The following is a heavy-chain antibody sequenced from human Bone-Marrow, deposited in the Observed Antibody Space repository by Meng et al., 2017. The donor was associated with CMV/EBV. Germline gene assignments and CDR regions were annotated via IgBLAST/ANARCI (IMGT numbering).Heavy chain of an antibody. CDR2: IIPILGIA. D-gene: IGHD3-3*01. CDR3: ARMYYDFWSGYYETIYYFDY. Sequence: SVKVSRKASVGTFSNYAISWVRQAPGQGLEWMGGIIPILGIANYAQKFQGRVTITADKSTSTAYMELSSLRSEDTAVYYCARMYYDFWSGYYETIYYFDYWGEGTLVTVSS. CDR1: VGTFSNYA. V-gene: IGHV1-69*10. J-gene: IGHJ4*02.